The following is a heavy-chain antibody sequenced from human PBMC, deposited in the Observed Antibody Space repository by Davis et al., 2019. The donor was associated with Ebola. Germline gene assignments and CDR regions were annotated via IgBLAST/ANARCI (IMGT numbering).Heavy chain of an antibody. Sequence: MPSETLSLTCAVSGGSISSSNWWSWVRQPPGKGLEWMGEIYNSGSTNYNPSLKSRVTISVDKSKNQFSLKLSSVTAEDTAVYYCTRVKDNSGYYYGAMGSWGQGTLVTVSS. V-gene: IGHV4-4*02. J-gene: IGHJ5*02. CDR3: TRVKDNSGYYYGAMGS. CDR1: GGSISSSNW. D-gene: IGHD3-22*01. CDR2: IYNSGST.